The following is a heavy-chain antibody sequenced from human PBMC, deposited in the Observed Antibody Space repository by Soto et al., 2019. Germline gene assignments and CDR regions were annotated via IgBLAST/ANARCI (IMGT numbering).Heavy chain of an antibody. CDR3: ASSSTLLLPTAMTGWFDP. CDR2: ISNSGGRT. V-gene: IGHV3-23*01. D-gene: IGHD3-22*01. CDR1: GFTFSSYA. Sequence: EVQLLESGGGLVQPGGSLRLSCAASGFTFSSYAMSWVRQAPGKGLEWVSTISNSGGRTYYADSVKGRFAISRDNSKNTLYLQMTSLRPEDTAVYYCASSSTLLLPTAMTGWFDPWGQGTLVTVSS. J-gene: IGHJ5*02.